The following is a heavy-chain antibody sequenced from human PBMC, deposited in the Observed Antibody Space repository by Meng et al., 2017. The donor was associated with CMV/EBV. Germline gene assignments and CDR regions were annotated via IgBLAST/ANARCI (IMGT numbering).Heavy chain of an antibody. CDR1: GYSFTSYW. CDR2: IYPGDSDT. V-gene: IGHV5-51*01. CDR3: ARPTTVTTWGEVDY. J-gene: IGHJ4*02. D-gene: IGHD4-11*01. Sequence: GESLKISCKGSGYSFTSYWIGRVRQMPGTGLEWMGIIYPGDSDTRYSPSFQGQVTISADKSISTAYLQWSSLKASDTAMYYCARPTTVTTWGEVDYWCQGTLVTVSS.